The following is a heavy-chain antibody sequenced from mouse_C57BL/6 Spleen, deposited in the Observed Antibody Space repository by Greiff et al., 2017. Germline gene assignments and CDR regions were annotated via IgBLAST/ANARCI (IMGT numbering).Heavy chain of an antibody. CDR3: ARRSGSSNVGAMDY. J-gene: IGHJ4*01. Sequence: VQLVESGAELVKPGASVKISCKASGYAFSSYWMNWVKQRPGKGLEWIGQIYPGDGDTNYNGKFKGKATLTADKSSSTAYMQLSSLTSEDSAVYFCARRSGSSNVGAMDYWGQGTSVTVSS. CDR1: GYAFSSYW. CDR2: IYPGDGDT. V-gene: IGHV1-80*01. D-gene: IGHD1-1*01.